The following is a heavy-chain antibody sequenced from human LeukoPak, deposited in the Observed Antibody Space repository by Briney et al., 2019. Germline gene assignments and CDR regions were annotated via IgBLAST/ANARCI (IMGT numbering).Heavy chain of an antibody. CDR1: GGSFSGYY. Sequence: SETLSLTCAVYGGSFSGYYWSWIRQPPGQGLEWLGEINHSGSTNYNPSLKSRVTISVDTSKNQFSLKLSSVTAADTAVYYCARDRTYYVWGSYHLFDYWGQGTLVTVSS. J-gene: IGHJ4*02. CDR3: ARDRTYYVWGSYHLFDY. V-gene: IGHV4-34*01. CDR2: INHSGST. D-gene: IGHD3-16*02.